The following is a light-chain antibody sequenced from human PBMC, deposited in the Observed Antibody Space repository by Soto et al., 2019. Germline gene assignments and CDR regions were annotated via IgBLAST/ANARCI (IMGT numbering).Light chain of an antibody. V-gene: IGKV1-5*01. CDR3: QQYNSYSWE. J-gene: IGKJ1*01. CDR2: DAS. CDR1: QTITRW. Sequence: DIQMTQSPSTLSASVGDRVTITCRASQTITRWMAWYQQKPGKAPNLLIYDASTLESGVPSRFSGSRSGTEFTIPLSSLQPDVSETYHCQQYNSYSWEFGQGTQV.